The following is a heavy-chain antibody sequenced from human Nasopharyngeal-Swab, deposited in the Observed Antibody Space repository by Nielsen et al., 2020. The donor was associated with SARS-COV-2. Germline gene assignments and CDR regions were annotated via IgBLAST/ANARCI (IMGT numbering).Heavy chain of an antibody. CDR1: GFTFSSYW. J-gene: IGHJ4*02. D-gene: IGHD1-14*01. CDR2: INSDGSST. V-gene: IGHV3-74*01. CDR3: ARDCDHHYFDY. Sequence: GGSLRLSCAVSGFTFSSYWMHWVRQAPGKGLVWVSRINSDGSSTSYADSVKGRFTISRDNSKNTLYLQMNSLRAEDTAVYYCARDCDHHYFDYWGQGTLVTVSS.